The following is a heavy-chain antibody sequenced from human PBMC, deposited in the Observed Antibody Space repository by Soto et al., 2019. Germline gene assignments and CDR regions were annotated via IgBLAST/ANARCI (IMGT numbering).Heavy chain of an antibody. V-gene: IGHV3-21*01. CDR3: ARDDAVAGIRYFDY. D-gene: IGHD6-19*01. Sequence: VQLVESGGGLVKPGGSLRLSCAASGFTFSSYSMNWVRQAPGKGLEWVSSISSSSSYIYYADSVKGRFTISRDNAKNSLYLQMNSLRAEDTAVYYCARDDAVAGIRYFDYWGQGTLVTVSS. CDR2: ISSSSSYI. J-gene: IGHJ4*02. CDR1: GFTFSSYS.